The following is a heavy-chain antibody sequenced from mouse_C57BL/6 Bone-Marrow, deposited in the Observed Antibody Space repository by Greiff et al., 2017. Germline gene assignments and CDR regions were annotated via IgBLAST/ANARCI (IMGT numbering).Heavy chain of an antibody. V-gene: IGHV1-39*01. CDR3: AREVYYGSSLRHWYFDV. CDR2: INPNYGTT. J-gene: IGHJ1*03. CDR1: GYSFTDYN. D-gene: IGHD1-1*01. Sequence: VQLQQSGPELVKPGASVKISCKASGYSFTDYNMNWVKQSNGKSLEWIGVINPNYGTTSYNQKFKGKATLTVDQSSSTAYMQLNSLTSEDSAVYYCAREVYYGSSLRHWYFDVWGTGTTVTVSS.